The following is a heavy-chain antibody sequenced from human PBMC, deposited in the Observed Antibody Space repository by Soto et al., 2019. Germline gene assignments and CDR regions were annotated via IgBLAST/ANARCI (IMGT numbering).Heavy chain of an antibody. D-gene: IGHD1-20*01. J-gene: IGHJ1*01. CDR1: GYTFTSYY. Sequence: QVQLVQSGAEVKKPGASVKVSCRASGYTFTSYYIHWVRQAPGQGLEWMGIINPSGGSTTYAQKFKGRVTMIRDTSTSTVDMELSSLRSEYTAVYYCAREGLTGRYFQYWGQGTLVTVSS. V-gene: IGHV1-46*01. CDR3: AREGLTGRYFQY. CDR2: INPSGGST.